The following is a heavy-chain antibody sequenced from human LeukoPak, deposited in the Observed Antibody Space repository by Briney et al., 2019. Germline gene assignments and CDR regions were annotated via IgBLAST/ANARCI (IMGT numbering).Heavy chain of an antibody. D-gene: IGHD1-1*01. CDR2: INHSGST. CDR1: GGSFSGYY. Sequence: SETLSLTCAVYGGSFSGYYWSWIRQPPGKGLEWIGEINHSGSTNYNPSLKSRVTISVDTSKNQFSLKLSSVTAADTAVYYCARDEGYDWGQGTLVTVSS. V-gene: IGHV4-34*01. CDR3: ARDEGYD. J-gene: IGHJ4*02.